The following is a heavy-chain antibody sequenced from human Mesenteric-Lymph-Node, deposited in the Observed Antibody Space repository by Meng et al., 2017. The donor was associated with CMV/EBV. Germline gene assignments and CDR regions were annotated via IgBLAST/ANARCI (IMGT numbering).Heavy chain of an antibody. CDR2: INWNGGST. D-gene: IGHD3-16*01. J-gene: IGHJ5*02. CDR1: GFTFSSYS. Sequence: GESLKISCAASGFTFSSYSMNWVRQAPGKGLEWVSGINWNGGSTGYADSVKGRFTISRDNAKNSLYLQMNSLRAEDTAVYYCARDLGGNWFDPWGQGSLVTVSS. CDR3: ARDLGGNWFDP. V-gene: IGHV3-20*04.